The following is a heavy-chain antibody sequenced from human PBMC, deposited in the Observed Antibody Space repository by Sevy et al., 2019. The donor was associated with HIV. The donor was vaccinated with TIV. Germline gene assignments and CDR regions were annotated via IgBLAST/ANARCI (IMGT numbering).Heavy chain of an antibody. Sequence: GGSLRLSCAASGFTFSSYAMHWVRKAPGKGLEWVAVISYDGSNKYYADSVKGRFTISRDNSKNTLYLQMNSLRAEDTAVYYCARELDDDSSGYYYDWFDPWGQGTLVTVSS. D-gene: IGHD3-22*01. CDR3: ARELDDDSSGYYYDWFDP. CDR1: GFTFSSYA. V-gene: IGHV3-30-3*01. J-gene: IGHJ5*02. CDR2: ISYDGSNK.